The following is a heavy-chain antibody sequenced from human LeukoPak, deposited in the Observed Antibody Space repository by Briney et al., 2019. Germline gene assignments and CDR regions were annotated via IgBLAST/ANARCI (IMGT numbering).Heavy chain of an antibody. V-gene: IGHV4-30-4*08. J-gene: IGHJ6*03. Sequence: SETLSLTCTVSGGSISSGDYYWSWIRQPPGKGLEWIGYIYYSGSTYYNPSLKSRVTISVDTSKNQFSLKLSSVAAADTAVYYGARVRRYYDILTGYYYYYYLDVWGKGTTVTVSS. CDR1: GGSISSGDYY. CDR2: IYYSGST. D-gene: IGHD3-9*01. CDR3: ARVRRYYDILTGYYYYYYLDV.